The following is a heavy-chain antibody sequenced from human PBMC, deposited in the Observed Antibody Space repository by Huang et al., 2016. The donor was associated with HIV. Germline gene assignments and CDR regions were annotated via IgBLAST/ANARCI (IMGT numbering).Heavy chain of an antibody. CDR2: FDPEIGET. V-gene: IGHV1-24*01. J-gene: IGHJ4*02. Sequence: QVQLVQSRAEVKKPGASVKVSCKVSESTLTELSIHWVRQPPGQGLEWMGGFDPEIGETSYAQKFQGRVTMTEDTSTETAFMELSGLRPEDTAVYYCATGFDVFFDFWGQGTLVTVSS. CDR3: ATGFDVFFDF. D-gene: IGHD3-9*01. CDR1: ESTLTELS.